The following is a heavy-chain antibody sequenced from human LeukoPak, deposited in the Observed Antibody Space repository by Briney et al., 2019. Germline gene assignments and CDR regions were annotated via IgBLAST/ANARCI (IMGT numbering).Heavy chain of an antibody. Sequence: GGSLRLSCRASGFTVSTNYMSWDRQAPGKGLEWVSVIYSGGSTYYADSVRGRFTISRDNYKNTLYLQMNSLRAEDTAVYYCARDLSPWESRNPDAFDIWGQGTTVTVSS. V-gene: IGHV3-53*01. CDR2: IYSGGST. CDR1: GFTVSTNY. D-gene: IGHD1-14*01. CDR3: ARDLSPWESRNPDAFDI. J-gene: IGHJ3*02.